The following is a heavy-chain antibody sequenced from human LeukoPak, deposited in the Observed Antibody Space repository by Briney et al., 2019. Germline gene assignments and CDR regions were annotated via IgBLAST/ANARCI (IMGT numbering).Heavy chain of an antibody. D-gene: IGHD2-2*01. J-gene: IGHJ5*02. Sequence: GGSLRLSCAASGFTFSSYAMHWVRQAPGKGLEWVAVISYDGSNKYYADSVKGRFTISRDNSKNTLYLQMNSLRAEDTAVYYCARGDCSSTSCYVTPFGNWFDPWGQGTLVTVSS. V-gene: IGHV3-30-3*01. CDR1: GFTFSSYA. CDR2: ISYDGSNK. CDR3: ARGDCSSTSCYVTPFGNWFDP.